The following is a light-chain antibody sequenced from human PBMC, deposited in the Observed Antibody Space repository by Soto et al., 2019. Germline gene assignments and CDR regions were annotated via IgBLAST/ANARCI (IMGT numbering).Light chain of an antibody. Sequence: SYELTQPPSVSVAPGKTARITCGGNNIGSKTVHWYQQKPGQAPVLVIYYDSDRPSGIPERFSGSNSGNTATLTISRVEAGDEADYSCQVWDSGSDHVVFGGGTKVTVL. V-gene: IGLV3-21*04. CDR1: NIGSKT. J-gene: IGLJ2*01. CDR2: YDS. CDR3: QVWDSGSDHVV.